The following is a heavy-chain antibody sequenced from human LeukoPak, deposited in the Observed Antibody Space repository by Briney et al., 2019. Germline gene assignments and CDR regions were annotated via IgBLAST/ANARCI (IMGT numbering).Heavy chain of an antibody. D-gene: IGHD3-3*01. CDR2: ISAYNGNT. V-gene: IGHV1-18*01. CDR3: ARDAGYYDFWSGYYMGY. CDR1: GYTFTSYG. Sequence: ASVKVSCKASGYTFTSYGISWVRQAPGQGLEWMGWISAYNGNTSYAQKFQGRVTMTRDMSTSTVYMELSSLRSEDTAVYYCARDAGYYDFWSGYYMGYWGQGTLVTVSS. J-gene: IGHJ4*02.